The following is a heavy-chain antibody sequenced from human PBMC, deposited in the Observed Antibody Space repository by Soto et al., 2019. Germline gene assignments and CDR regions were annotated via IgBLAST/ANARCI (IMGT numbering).Heavy chain of an antibody. D-gene: IGHD2-15*01. V-gene: IGHV1-69*04. CDR2: IIPILGIA. CDR1: GGTFSSYT. Sequence: SVKVSCKASGGTFSSYTISWVRQAPGQGLEWMGRIIPILGIANYAQKFQGRVTITADKSTSTAYMELSSLRSEDTAVYYCARDSLYCSGGSCYRNWFDPWGQGTLVTVSS. CDR3: ARDSLYCSGGSCYRNWFDP. J-gene: IGHJ5*02.